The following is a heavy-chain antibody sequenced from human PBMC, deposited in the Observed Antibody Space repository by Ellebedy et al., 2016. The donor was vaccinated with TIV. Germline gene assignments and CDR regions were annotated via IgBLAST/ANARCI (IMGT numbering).Heavy chain of an antibody. CDR2: INHSGST. Sequence: SETLSLTXAVYGGSFSGYYWSWIRQPPGKGLEWIGEINHSGSTNYNPSLKSRVTISVDTSKNQFSLKLSSVTAADTAVYYCARGRGRYSNWFNPWGQGTLVTVSS. CDR1: GGSFSGYY. J-gene: IGHJ5*02. V-gene: IGHV4-34*01. CDR3: ARGRGRYSNWFNP. D-gene: IGHD1-26*01.